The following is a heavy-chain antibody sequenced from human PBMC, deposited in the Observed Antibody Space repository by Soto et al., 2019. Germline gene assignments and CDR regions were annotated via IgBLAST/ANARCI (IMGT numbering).Heavy chain of an antibody. CDR3: ARLGHDVLTGFLMFDF. CDR2: IYYSGST. V-gene: IGHV4-39*01. Sequence: SETLSLTCTVSGGSISSSSYYWGWIRQPPGKGLEWIGSIYYSGSTYYNLSLKSRVTISVDTSKNQFSLKLSSVTAADTAIYYCARLGHDVLTGFLMFDFWGPGTLVTVSS. CDR1: GGSISSSSYY. J-gene: IGHJ4*02. D-gene: IGHD3-9*01.